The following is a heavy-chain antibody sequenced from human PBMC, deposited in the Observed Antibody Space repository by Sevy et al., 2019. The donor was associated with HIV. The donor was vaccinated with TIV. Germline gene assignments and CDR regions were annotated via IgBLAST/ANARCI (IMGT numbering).Heavy chain of an antibody. D-gene: IGHD4-17*01. CDR3: AKDRRYGDIGLFDY. Sequence: GGSLRLSCGASGLTFSSYAMSWVRQAPGKGLEWVSVISGRGDTIYYADSVKGRFTLSRDNSKNTLYLQMNSLRVEDTAVYYCAKDRRYGDIGLFDYWGQGTLVTVSS. CDR2: ISGRGDTI. CDR1: GLTFSSYA. V-gene: IGHV3-23*01. J-gene: IGHJ4*02.